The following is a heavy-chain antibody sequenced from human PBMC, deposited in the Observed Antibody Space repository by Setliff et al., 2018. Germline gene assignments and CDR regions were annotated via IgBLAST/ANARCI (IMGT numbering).Heavy chain of an antibody. Sequence: LSLTCTVSGGSIKSYYWSYIRQSVGKGLEWLGRIYTSGSTNYNPSLQGRVTVSIDTSKNQFSLRLTSVTAADTAAYYCARERLGTSGYYYFDYWGLGTLVTVSS. CDR3: ARERLGTSGYYYFDY. CDR1: GGSIKSYY. J-gene: IGHJ4*02. V-gene: IGHV4-4*07. D-gene: IGHD3-22*01. CDR2: IYTSGST.